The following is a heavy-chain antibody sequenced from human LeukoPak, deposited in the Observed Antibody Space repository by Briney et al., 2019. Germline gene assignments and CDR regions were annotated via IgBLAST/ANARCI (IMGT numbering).Heavy chain of an antibody. Sequence: PGGSLRLSCAASGFTFSSYAMSWVRQAPGKGLEWVSAISGIGGSTYYADSVKGRFTISRDNSKNTLYLQMNRLRAEDTAVYYWAKGVVVVPAATEYWGQGTLVTVSS. J-gene: IGHJ4*02. CDR2: ISGIGGST. CDR1: GFTFSSYA. V-gene: IGHV3-23*01. D-gene: IGHD2-2*01. CDR3: AKGVVVVPAATEY.